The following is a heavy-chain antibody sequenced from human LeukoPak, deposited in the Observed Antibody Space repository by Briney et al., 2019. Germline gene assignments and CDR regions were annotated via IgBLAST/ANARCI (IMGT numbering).Heavy chain of an antibody. Sequence: SGGSLRLSCEASGFTFSKTWMSWVRQAPGKGLEWVACIMEDGSVQKYVDSVKGRFTISRDNAKNSLYLQMNSLRAEDTAVYYCASENYDILTGSDYWSQGTLVTVSS. CDR3: ASENYDILTGSDY. J-gene: IGHJ4*02. D-gene: IGHD3-9*01. V-gene: IGHV3-7*01. CDR1: GFTFSKTW. CDR2: IMEDGSVQ.